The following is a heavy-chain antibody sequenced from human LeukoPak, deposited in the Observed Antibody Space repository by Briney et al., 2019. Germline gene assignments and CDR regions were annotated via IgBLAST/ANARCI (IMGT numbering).Heavy chain of an antibody. D-gene: IGHD2-2*01. J-gene: IGHJ5*02. CDR2: MKQDGSEI. CDR3: ARGADGLSSSSRGWFDP. V-gene: IGHV3-7*01. Sequence: GGALRLSCTASGFTFSNYWMSGVRQAPGKGPEGVANMKQDGSEIYSVDSVKGRFTISRDNAQNSLYLQMNSLRAEDTAVYSCARGADGLSSSSRGWFDPWGQGTLVTVSS. CDR1: GFTFSNYW.